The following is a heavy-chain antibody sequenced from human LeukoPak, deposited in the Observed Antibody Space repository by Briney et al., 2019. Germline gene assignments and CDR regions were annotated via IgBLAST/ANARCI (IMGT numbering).Heavy chain of an antibody. J-gene: IGHJ4*02. CDR2: IYHSGRT. D-gene: IGHD3-22*01. CDR3: ARSASGIYYYDSSGYYDF. V-gene: IGHV4-4*02. Sequence: SETLSLTCAVSGGSISSSNWWSWVRQPPGKGLEWIGEIYHSGRTNYTPSLKSRVTISVDKSKNQFSLKLSSVTAADTAVYYCARSASGIYYYDSSGYYDFWGQGTLVTVSS. CDR1: GGSISSSNW.